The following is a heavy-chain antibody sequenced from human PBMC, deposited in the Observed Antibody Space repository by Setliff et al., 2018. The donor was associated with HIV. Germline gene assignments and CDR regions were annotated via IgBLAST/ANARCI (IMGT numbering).Heavy chain of an antibody. CDR1: GYSFTTYW. J-gene: IGHJ3*02. CDR3: ARLRDSSGYYYVGGAFDI. D-gene: IGHD3-22*01. V-gene: IGHV5-51*01. CDR2: IYPGDSDT. Sequence: GESLKISCKGSGYSFTTYWIGWVRQMPGKGLEWMGIIYPGDSDTRYSPSFQGQVTISADKSISTAYLQWSSLKASDTAMYYCARLRDSSGYYYVGGAFDIWGQGTMVTVS.